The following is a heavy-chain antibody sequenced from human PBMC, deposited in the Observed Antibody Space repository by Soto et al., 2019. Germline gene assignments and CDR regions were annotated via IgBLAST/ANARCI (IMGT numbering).Heavy chain of an antibody. CDR2: MSPNSGNT. CDR1: GYTFTNDD. V-gene: IGHV1-8*02. CDR3: ARGMSDGFGEVS. Sequence: QVQLVQSGAEVKKPGASVKVSCKTSGYTFTNDDINWVRQAPGKGLEWIGWMSPNSGNTGYAQKFQGRVALTKDTSMITAYMERIGLRSEDTSVDYWARGMSDGFGEVSWGQGTLVTVSS. D-gene: IGHD3-10*01. J-gene: IGHJ5*02.